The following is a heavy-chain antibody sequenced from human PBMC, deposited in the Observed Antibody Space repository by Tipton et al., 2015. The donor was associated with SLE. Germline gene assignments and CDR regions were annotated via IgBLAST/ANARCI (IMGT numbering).Heavy chain of an antibody. CDR1: GYSISSGYY. V-gene: IGHV4-38-2*02. CDR3: ARNHQDAAARSFDY. J-gene: IGHJ4*02. D-gene: IGHD6-6*01. Sequence: TLSLTCTVSGYSISSGYYWGWIRQPPGKGLEWIGSIYHSGSTNYNPSLKSRVTISVDTSKNQFSLKLSSVTAADTAVYYCARNHQDAAARSFDYWGQGTLVTVSS. CDR2: IYHSGST.